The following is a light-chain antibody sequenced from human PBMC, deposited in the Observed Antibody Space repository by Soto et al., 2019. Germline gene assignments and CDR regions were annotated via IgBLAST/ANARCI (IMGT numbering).Light chain of an antibody. CDR1: QTISSW. Sequence: DIQMTQSPSTLSRSVGDRVTITCRASQTISSWLAWYQQKPGKAPKLLIYKASTLKSGVPSRFSGSGSGTEFTLTISSLQPDDFATYYCQHYNSYSEACGQGTKGDIK. CDR3: QHYNSYSEA. J-gene: IGKJ1*01. CDR2: KAS. V-gene: IGKV1-5*03.